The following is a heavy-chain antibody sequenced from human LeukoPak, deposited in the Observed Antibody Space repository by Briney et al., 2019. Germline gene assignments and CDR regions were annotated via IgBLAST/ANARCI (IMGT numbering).Heavy chain of an antibody. V-gene: IGHV1-24*01. CDR1: GYTLTELS. Sequence: ASVKVSCKVSGYTLTELSMHWVRQAPGKGLEWMGGFDPEDGETIYAQKFQGRVTITADKSTSTAYMELSSLRSEDTAVYYCASDLAAAGTLSYWGQGTLVTVSS. D-gene: IGHD6-13*01. CDR3: ASDLAAAGTLSY. J-gene: IGHJ4*02. CDR2: FDPEDGET.